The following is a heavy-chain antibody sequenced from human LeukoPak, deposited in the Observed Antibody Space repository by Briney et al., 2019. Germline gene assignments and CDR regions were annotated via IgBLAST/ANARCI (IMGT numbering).Heavy chain of an antibody. CDR3: ERVGLGWYSSGWYN. V-gene: IGHV1-2*06. D-gene: IGHD6-19*01. J-gene: IGHJ4*02. CDR1: GYTFTGYY. CDR2: INPNSGGT. Sequence: GASVKVSCKASGYTFTGYYMHWVRQAPGQGLEWMGRINPNSGGTNYAQKFQGRVTMTRDTSISTAYMELSRLRSDDTAVYYCERVGLGWYSSGWYNWGQGTLVTVSS.